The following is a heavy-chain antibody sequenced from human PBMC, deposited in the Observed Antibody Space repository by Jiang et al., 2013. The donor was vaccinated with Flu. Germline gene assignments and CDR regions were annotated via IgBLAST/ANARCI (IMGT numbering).Heavy chain of an antibody. Sequence: KPTQTLTLTCTFSGFSLRTSGVGVGWIRQPPGKALEWLALIYWDDDKRYSPSLKSRLTITKDTSKNQVVLTMTNMDPVDTATYYCAHTRPNSIVATIHFDYWGQGTLVTVSS. D-gene: IGHD5-12*01. V-gene: IGHV2-5*02. CDR3: AHTRPNSIVATIHFDY. J-gene: IGHJ4*02. CDR2: IYWDDDK. CDR1: GFSLRTSGVG.